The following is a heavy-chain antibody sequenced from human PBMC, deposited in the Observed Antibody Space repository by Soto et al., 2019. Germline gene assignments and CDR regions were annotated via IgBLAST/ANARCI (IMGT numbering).Heavy chain of an antibody. V-gene: IGHV1-2*02. CDR3: ARGVSAGVDY. CDR2: INPNNGGT. D-gene: IGHD1-26*01. CDR1: GYTFTGYY. J-gene: IGHJ4*02. Sequence: GASVKVSCKASGYTFTGYYLHWVRQAPGQGPEWMGWINPNNGGTNYAQKFQGRVTMTTDTSISTAYMELSRLTSDDTAVYYCARGVSAGVDYWGQGTLVTVSS.